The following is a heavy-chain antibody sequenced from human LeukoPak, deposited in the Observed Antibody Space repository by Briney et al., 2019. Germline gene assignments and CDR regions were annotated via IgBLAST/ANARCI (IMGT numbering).Heavy chain of an antibody. Sequence: ASVKVSCKASGYTFTSYDINWVQQATGQGLEWMGWMNPNSGNTGYAQKFQGRVTMTRNTSISTAYMELSSLRSEDTAVYYCARGLAYSSGSSAFDYWGQGTLVTVSS. J-gene: IGHJ4*02. V-gene: IGHV1-8*01. CDR2: MNPNSGNT. CDR1: GYTFTSYD. CDR3: ARGLAYSSGSSAFDY. D-gene: IGHD6-19*01.